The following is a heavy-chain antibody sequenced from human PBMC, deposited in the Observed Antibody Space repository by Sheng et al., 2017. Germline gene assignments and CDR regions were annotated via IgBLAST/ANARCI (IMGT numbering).Heavy chain of an antibody. Sequence: QVQLQESGPGLVKPSQTLSLTCTVSGGSITSGTYYWNWIRQPAGKELEWIGRIHTTGSTNYNPSLKSRVTILVDTSKNLFSLRLTSVTAADTAVYYCARVTDGQYYFEYWGQGTLVTVSS. CDR1: GGSITSGTYY. CDR3: ARVTDGQYYFEY. V-gene: IGHV4-61*02. D-gene: IGHD4-4*01. CDR2: IHTTGST. J-gene: IGHJ4*02.